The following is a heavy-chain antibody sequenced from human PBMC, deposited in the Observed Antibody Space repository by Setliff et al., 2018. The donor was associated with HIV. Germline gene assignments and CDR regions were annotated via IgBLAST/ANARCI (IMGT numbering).Heavy chain of an antibody. V-gene: IGHV3-30*01. J-gene: IGHJ4*02. CDR2: MSYDGNNK. CDR3: AKAKGIVATGMDY. CDR1: GFIFSSYA. D-gene: IGHD6-13*01. Sequence: PGGSLRLSCAASGFIFSSYAMHWVRQAPGKGLEWVAVMSYDGNNKDYVDSVKGRFTISRDDSKSTLYLLMKSLRPDDTAVYYCAKAKGIVATGMDYWGQGTVVTVSS.